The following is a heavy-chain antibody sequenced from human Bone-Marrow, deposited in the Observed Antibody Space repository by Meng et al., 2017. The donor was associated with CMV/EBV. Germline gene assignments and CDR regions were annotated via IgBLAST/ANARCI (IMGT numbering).Heavy chain of an antibody. V-gene: IGHV4-59*01. CDR2: IYYSGST. Sequence: SETLSLTCTVSGGSISSYYWSWIRQPPGKGLEWIGYIYYSGSTNYNPSLKSRVTISVDTSKNQFSLKLSSVTAADPAVYYCARGSDGSSSSAWFDPWGQGTLVTVSS. D-gene: IGHD6-6*01. J-gene: IGHJ5*02. CDR1: GGSISSYY. CDR3: ARGSDGSSSSAWFDP.